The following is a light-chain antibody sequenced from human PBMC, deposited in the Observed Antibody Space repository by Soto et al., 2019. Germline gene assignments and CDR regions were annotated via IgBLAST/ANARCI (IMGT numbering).Light chain of an antibody. CDR1: HSFTSNY. Sequence: EIVLTQSPATLSLSPGERATLSCRASHSFTSNYLAWYQQTPGQAPRLLIYGASSRATGIPDRFSGSGSGTDFTLTISRLEPEDFAVYYCQQYGSSITFGQGTRLEIK. J-gene: IGKJ5*01. CDR3: QQYGSSIT. V-gene: IGKV3-20*01. CDR2: GAS.